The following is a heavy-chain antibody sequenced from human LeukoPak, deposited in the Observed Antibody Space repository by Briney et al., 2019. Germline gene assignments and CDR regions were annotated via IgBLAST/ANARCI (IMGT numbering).Heavy chain of an antibody. D-gene: IGHD2-15*01. CDR3: ARHALYCSGGSCHFDI. Sequence: GESLKISCKGSGYSFTSYWIGWVRQMPGKGLEWMGIIYPGDSDTRYSPSFQGQVTISAAKSITTAYRQWSSLKASDTAMYYCARHALYCSGGSCHFDIWGQGTMVTVSS. CDR1: GYSFTSYW. V-gene: IGHV5-51*01. J-gene: IGHJ3*02. CDR2: IYPGDSDT.